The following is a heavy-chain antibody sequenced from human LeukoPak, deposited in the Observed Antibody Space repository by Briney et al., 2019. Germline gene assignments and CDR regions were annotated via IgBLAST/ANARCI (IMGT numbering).Heavy chain of an antibody. J-gene: IGHJ6*03. CDR1: GFTFSSYA. V-gene: IGHV3-30-3*02. CDR2: ISYDGSNK. Sequence: GGSLRLSCAASGFTFSSYAMHWVRQAPGKGLEWVAVISYDGSNKYYADSVKGRFTISRDNSKNTLYLQMNSLRVEDTAVYYCAKNRGAGSHYYYHMNVWGKGTTVTVSS. CDR3: AKNRGAGSHYYYHMNV. D-gene: IGHD1-26*01.